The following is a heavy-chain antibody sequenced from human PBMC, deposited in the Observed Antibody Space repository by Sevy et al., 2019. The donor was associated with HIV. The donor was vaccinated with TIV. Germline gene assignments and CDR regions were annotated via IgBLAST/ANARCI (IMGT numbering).Heavy chain of an antibody. CDR2: MNPNTGQT. J-gene: IGHJ4*02. D-gene: IGHD6-13*01. CDR1: GYTFTALD. Sequence: ASVKVSCKASGYTFTALDINWVRQATGQGLEWMGWMNPNTGQTDYSQRFQGRVTMTRDTSLNTAYMELHSLRSDDTAIYYCARGIAAGVDYWGQGTQVTVSS. V-gene: IGHV1-8*01. CDR3: ARGIAAGVDY.